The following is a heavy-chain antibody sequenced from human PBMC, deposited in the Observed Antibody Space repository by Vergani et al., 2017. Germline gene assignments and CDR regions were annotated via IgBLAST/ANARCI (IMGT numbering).Heavy chain of an antibody. V-gene: IGHV4-34*07. CDR3: RLVAAGRDF. CDR1: NGSFRAYY. D-gene: IGHD2-15*01. CDR2: INSSGGT. Sequence: QVQLQQWGAGLLKPSETLSLMCGVYNGSFRAYYCSWIRQSPGKGLEWLGEINSSGGTYYRPSLKSRMTISADTSKTQFSLKLPSLTAADTAIYFCRLVAAGRDFWGQGVLVTVSS. J-gene: IGHJ4*02.